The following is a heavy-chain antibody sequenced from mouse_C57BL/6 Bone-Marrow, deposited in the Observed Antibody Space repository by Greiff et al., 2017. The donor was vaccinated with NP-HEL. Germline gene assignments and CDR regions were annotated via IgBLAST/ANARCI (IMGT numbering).Heavy chain of an antibody. CDR2: IDPSDSYT. D-gene: IGHD1-1*01. Sequence: QVQLQQPGAEFVKPGASVKLSCKASGYTFTSYWMQWVKQRPGQGLEWIGEIDPSDSYTNYNQKFKGKATLTVDTSSSTAYMQLSSLTSEDSAVYYCARNGYYGGSYGAWFAYWGQGTLVTVSA. CDR1: GYTFTSYW. J-gene: IGHJ3*01. CDR3: ARNGYYGGSYGAWFAY. V-gene: IGHV1-50*01.